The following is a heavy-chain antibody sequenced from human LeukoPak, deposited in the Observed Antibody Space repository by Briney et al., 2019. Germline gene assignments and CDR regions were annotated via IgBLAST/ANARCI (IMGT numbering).Heavy chain of an antibody. J-gene: IGHJ2*01. CDR2: INPNSGGT. CDR3: AREDSGYDLWYFDL. D-gene: IGHD5-12*01. V-gene: IGHV1-2*02. Sequence: ASVKVSCKASGYTFTDHYMHWVQQAPGQGLEWMGWINPNSGGTKYAQKFQDTVTMTRDTSISTAYMGLSRLRSDDTAVYYCAREDSGYDLWYFDLWGRGTLVTVSS. CDR1: GYTFTDHY.